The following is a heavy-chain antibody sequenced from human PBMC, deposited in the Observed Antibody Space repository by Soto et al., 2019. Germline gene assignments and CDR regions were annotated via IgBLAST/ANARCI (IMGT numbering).Heavy chain of an antibody. J-gene: IGHJ4*02. V-gene: IGHV3-30-3*01. D-gene: IGHD2-21*01. CDR1: GFNYNKYA. CDR2: ISPDGSNE. Sequence: QVQLVESGGGVVQPGGSLRLSCAASGFNYNKYAMHWVRQAPGKGLEWVAIISPDGSNENYADSVKGRFTISRDNSKNTVYLQINSLTAEDRGVYHCQRLGGDGSPPVVYWGRGTLVTVSS. CDR3: QRLGGDGSPPVVY.